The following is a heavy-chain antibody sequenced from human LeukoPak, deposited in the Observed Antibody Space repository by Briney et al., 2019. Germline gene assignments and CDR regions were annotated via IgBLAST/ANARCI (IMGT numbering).Heavy chain of an antibody. CDR1: GFTFSSYW. CDR3: GLGSGRSDFDY. J-gene: IGHJ4*02. Sequence: GGSLRLSCAASGFTFSSYWMHWVRQAPGKGLVWVSRINSDGSSTSYADSVKGRFTISRDNAKNTLYLQMNSLTTEDTAVYYCGLGSGRSDFDYWGQGTLVTVSS. CDR2: INSDGSST. D-gene: IGHD3-10*01. V-gene: IGHV3-74*01.